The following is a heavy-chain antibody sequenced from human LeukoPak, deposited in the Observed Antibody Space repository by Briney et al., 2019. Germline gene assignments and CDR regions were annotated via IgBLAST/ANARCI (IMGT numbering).Heavy chain of an antibody. J-gene: IGHJ2*01. D-gene: IGHD2-21*02. Sequence: SETLSFTCAVYGGSFSGYYWSWIRQPPGNGLEWIGEINHSGSTNYNPSLKSRVTISVDTSKNQFSLKLNSVTAADTAVYYCARHSLSRQHIVVVTAVHWYFDLWGRGTLVTVSS. CDR3: ARHSLSRQHIVVVTAVHWYFDL. CDR2: INHSGST. CDR1: GGSFSGYY. V-gene: IGHV4-34*01.